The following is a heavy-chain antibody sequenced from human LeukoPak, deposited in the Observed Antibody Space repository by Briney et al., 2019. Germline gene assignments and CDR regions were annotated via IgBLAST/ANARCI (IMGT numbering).Heavy chain of an antibody. CDR1: GFTFSSYA. V-gene: IGHV3-30-3*01. Sequence: GRSLRLSCAASGFTFSSYAMHWVRQAPGKGLEWVAVISYDGSNKYYADSVKGRFTISRGNSKNTLYLQMNSLRAEDTAVYYCARVRGAVVPAAIFGYWGQGTLVTVSS. D-gene: IGHD2-2*01. CDR3: ARVRGAVVPAAIFGY. J-gene: IGHJ4*02. CDR2: ISYDGSNK.